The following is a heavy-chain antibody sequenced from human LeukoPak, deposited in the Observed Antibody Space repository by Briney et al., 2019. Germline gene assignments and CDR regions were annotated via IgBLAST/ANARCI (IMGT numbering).Heavy chain of an antibody. Sequence: GASVTVSCKASGGTFSSYAISWVRQAPGQGLEWMGGVIPIFGTANYAQKFQGRVTITADESTSTAYMELSSLRSEDTAVYYCAREDIVVVPAAIRGNWFDPWGQGTLVTVSS. D-gene: IGHD2-2*01. V-gene: IGHV1-69*13. CDR2: VIPIFGTA. CDR1: GGTFSSYA. CDR3: AREDIVVVPAAIRGNWFDP. J-gene: IGHJ5*02.